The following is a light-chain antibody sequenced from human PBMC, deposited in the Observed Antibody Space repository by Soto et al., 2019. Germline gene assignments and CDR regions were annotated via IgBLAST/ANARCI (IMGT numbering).Light chain of an antibody. CDR1: QTITSN. J-gene: IGKJ5*01. Sequence: EIVLTQSPGTLSLCPGERAILSCGASQTITSNYLAWYQQRPGQAPRPLIYGASTRATGVPARFSGRGSGTEFTLTISSLQSEDFAVYYCQQYTNWPPNTFGQGTRLEI. CDR2: GAS. CDR3: QQYTNWPPNT. V-gene: IGKV3-15*01.